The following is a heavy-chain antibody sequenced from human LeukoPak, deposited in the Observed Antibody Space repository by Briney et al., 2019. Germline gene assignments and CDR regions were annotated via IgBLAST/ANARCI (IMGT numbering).Heavy chain of an antibody. J-gene: IGHJ3*02. CDR2: INAGNGNT. Sequence: ASVKVSCKASGYTFTSYAMHWVRQAPGQRLEWMGWINAGNGNTKYSQKFQGRVTMTTDTSTSTAYMELRSLRSDDTAVYYCLTGTTNDAFDIWGQGTMVTVSS. CDR1: GYTFTSYA. CDR3: LTGTTNDAFDI. D-gene: IGHD1-7*01. V-gene: IGHV1-3*01.